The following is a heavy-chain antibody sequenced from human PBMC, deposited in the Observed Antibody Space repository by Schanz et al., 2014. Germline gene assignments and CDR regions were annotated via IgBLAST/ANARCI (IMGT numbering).Heavy chain of an antibody. CDR2: ISHSGGSK. J-gene: IGHJ6*02. Sequence: DVQLLESGGGLVQPGGSLRLSCVASGFTFSSYAMTWVRQAPGKGLEWVSSISHSGGSKYYADSVKGRFTISRDNSENTLYLQMNSLSADDTAVFYCAKGMGYCSGGTCYDYYYYGLDVWGQGTTVTVSS. D-gene: IGHD2-15*01. V-gene: IGHV3-23*01. CDR3: AKGMGYCSGGTCYDYYYYGLDV. CDR1: GFTFSSYA.